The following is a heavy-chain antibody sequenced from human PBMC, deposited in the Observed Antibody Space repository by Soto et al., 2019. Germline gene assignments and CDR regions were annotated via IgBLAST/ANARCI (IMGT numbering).Heavy chain of an antibody. V-gene: IGHV6-1*01. D-gene: IGHD3-10*01. Sequence: SQTLSLTCAISGDSVSSNSAAWNWIRQSPSRGLEWLGRTYYRSKWYNDYAVSVKSRITINPDTSKNQFSLQLNSVTPEDTAVYYCAKSQLWFGEPMRWFDPWGQGTLVTVSS. CDR2: TYYRSKWYN. J-gene: IGHJ5*02. CDR1: GDSVSSNSAA. CDR3: AKSQLWFGEPMRWFDP.